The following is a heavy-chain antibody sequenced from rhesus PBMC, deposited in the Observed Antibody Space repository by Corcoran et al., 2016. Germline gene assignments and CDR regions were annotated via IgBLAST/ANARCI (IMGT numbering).Heavy chain of an antibody. V-gene: IGHV4-76*01. J-gene: IGHJ6*01. Sequence: QVQLQESGPGVVKPSETLSLTCAVSGGSISSGYDWSWIRQPPGKGLGWIGNSNGSSGSTNNNPSLKNRVTISKDASKNQCSLKLSSVTAADTAVYYCAREYCSGGVCYGLDSWGQGVVVTVSS. CDR1: GGSISSGYD. CDR2: SNGSSGST. CDR3: AREYCSGGVCYGLDS. D-gene: IGHD2-39*02.